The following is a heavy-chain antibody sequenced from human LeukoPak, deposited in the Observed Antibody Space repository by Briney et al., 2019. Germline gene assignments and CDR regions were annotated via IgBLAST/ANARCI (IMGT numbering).Heavy chain of an antibody. CDR1: GFTFSSYG. D-gene: IGHD6-13*01. J-gene: IGHJ6*04. V-gene: IGHV3-33*01. CDR2: MWYDGSNK. CDR3: ARDSGYSSSWDMGYYYYGMDV. Sequence: GGSLRLSCAGFGFTFSSYGMHWVRQAPGKGLEWVGVMWYDGSNKYYADSVEGRFTISRDNSKNPLYLQMNSLRAEDTAVYYCARDSGYSSSWDMGYYYYGMDVWGKGTTVTVSS.